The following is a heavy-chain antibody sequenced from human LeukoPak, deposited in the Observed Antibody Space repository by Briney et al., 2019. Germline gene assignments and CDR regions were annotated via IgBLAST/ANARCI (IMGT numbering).Heavy chain of an antibody. CDR3: ARVEYSGNGNLY. CDR2: INRDGSGK. D-gene: IGHD1-26*01. J-gene: IGHJ4*02. Sequence: GGSLRLSCAGSGLTFINYWMTRVRQVPGKGLEWVANINRDGSGKYYLPSVRGRFTISKDDAKDSLYLQMDSLRPEDTAIYYCARVEYSGNGNLYWGQGTLVTVSS. V-gene: IGHV3-7*03. CDR1: GLTFINYW.